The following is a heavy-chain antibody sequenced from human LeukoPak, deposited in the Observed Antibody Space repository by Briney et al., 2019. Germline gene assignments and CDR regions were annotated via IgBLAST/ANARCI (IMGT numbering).Heavy chain of an antibody. V-gene: IGHV4-59*01. Sequence: SETLSLTCSVSGGSISNYYWSWIRQPPGKGLEWIGYIYYSGSTNYNPSLKSRVTISVDTSKNQFSLKLSSVTAADTAVYYCARARGALIDCWGQGTLVTVSS. CDR2: IYYSGST. CDR3: ARARGALIDC. D-gene: IGHD1-26*01. CDR1: GGSISNYY. J-gene: IGHJ4*02.